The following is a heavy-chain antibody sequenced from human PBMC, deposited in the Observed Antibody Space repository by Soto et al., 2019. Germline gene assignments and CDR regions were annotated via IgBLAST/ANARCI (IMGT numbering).Heavy chain of an antibody. D-gene: IGHD3-10*01. Sequence: QVQLVESGGGVVQPGRSLRLSCAASGFTFSSYAMHWVRQAPGKGLEWVAVISYDGSNKYYADSVKGRFTISRDNSKNTLYLQMNSLRAEDTAVYYCAKNGDEGGWFGELLSGDYFDYWGQGTLVTVSS. CDR1: GFTFSSYA. CDR3: AKNGDEGGWFGELLSGDYFDY. J-gene: IGHJ4*02. CDR2: ISYDGSNK. V-gene: IGHV3-30-3*02.